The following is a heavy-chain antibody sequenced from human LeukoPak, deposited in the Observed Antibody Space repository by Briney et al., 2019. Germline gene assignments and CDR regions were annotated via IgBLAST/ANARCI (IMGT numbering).Heavy chain of an antibody. CDR3: ARSEYSSSPGDY. CDR1: GFTFSTYS. J-gene: IGHJ4*02. CDR2: ISSSSSPT. Sequence: PGGSLRLSCAASGFTFSTYSMNWVRQAPGKGLEWVSYISSSSSPTYYADSVKGRFTISRDNAKNSLYLQMNSLRAEDTAVYYCARSEYSSSPGDYWGQGTLVTVSS. D-gene: IGHD6-6*01. V-gene: IGHV3-48*04.